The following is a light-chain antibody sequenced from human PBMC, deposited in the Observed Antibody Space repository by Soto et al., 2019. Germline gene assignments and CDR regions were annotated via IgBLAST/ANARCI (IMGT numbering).Light chain of an antibody. J-gene: IGKJ1*01. CDR1: QSVSSG. Sequence: DVQLTQSPSTLSASVGDRVTITCRASQSVSSGLAWYQQKPGKAPNLLIYDASSLESGVPSRFSGSGSGTEFTLTISSLQPDDFATYYCQQYNSYSPWTFGQGTKVDIK. V-gene: IGKV1-5*01. CDR2: DAS. CDR3: QQYNSYSPWT.